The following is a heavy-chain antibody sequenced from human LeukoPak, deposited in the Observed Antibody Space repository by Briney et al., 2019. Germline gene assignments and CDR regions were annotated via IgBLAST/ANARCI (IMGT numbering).Heavy chain of an antibody. J-gene: IGHJ4*02. CDR1: GASIRSTNW. D-gene: IGHD3-3*01. V-gene: IGHV4-4*02. CDR2: INHSGDT. Sequence: SETLSLTCAISGASIRSTNWWSWVRQAPEKGLEWIGEINHSGDTIYNPSLKSRVTMSVDKSKNQFSLKLTSVTAADTAVYFCASSPHDDYWSVYYIPPDYWGQGRLVTVSS. CDR3: ASSPHDDYWSVYYIPPDY.